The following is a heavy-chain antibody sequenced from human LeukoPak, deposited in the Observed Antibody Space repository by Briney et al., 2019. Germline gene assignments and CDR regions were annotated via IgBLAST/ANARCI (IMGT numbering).Heavy chain of an antibody. CDR3: ARPGYRSRYFDY. Sequence: GESLKISCKGSGYSFSTNWIGWVRQMPGKGLEWMGIINPGDSETKYSPSFQGQVTISADKSISTAYLQWSSLKASDTAMYYCARPGYRSRYFDYWGQGTLVTVSS. D-gene: IGHD6-19*01. CDR2: INPGDSET. J-gene: IGHJ4*02. CDR1: GYSFSTNW. V-gene: IGHV5-51*01.